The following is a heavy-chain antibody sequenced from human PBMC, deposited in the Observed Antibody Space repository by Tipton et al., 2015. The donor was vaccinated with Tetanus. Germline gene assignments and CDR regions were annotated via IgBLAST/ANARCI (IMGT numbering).Heavy chain of an antibody. CDR3: ARANNDYPKKGPFDY. Sequence: TLSLTCTVSGGFSSGDYYWSWIRQPPGKELEWVGYVYYSGSTNYHPSLKGRLTISVDTSKNQFSLNLRSVITADTAVYYCARANNDYPKKGPFDYWGQGILVTVSS. CDR1: GGFSSGDYY. V-gene: IGHV4-61*08. D-gene: IGHD5-12*01. J-gene: IGHJ4*02. CDR2: VYYSGST.